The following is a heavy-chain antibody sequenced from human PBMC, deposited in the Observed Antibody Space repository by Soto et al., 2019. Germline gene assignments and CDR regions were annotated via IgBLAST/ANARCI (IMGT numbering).Heavy chain of an antibody. V-gene: IGHV1-58*01. Sequence: SVKVSCKASGFTFTSSAVQWVRQARGQRLEWIGWIGVGSGNRHYAQKFQERVTITRDMSTNTAYMELSSLRSEDTAVYYCADLGVNFDHWGQGTLVTVSS. D-gene: IGHD2-8*01. J-gene: IGHJ4*02. CDR2: IGVGSGNR. CDR3: ADLGVNFDH. CDR1: GFTFTSSA.